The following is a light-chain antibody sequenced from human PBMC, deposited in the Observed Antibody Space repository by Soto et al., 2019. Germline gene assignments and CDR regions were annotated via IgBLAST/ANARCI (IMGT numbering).Light chain of an antibody. V-gene: IGKV3-15*01. CDR1: QSVSSN. J-gene: IGKJ1*01. CDR2: GAS. CDR3: QQYNNWPRT. Sequence: EIVMTQSPATLSVSPGERATLXXRASQSVSSNLAWYQQKPGQAPRXLIYGASTRATGIPARFSGSGSGTEFTLTINSLQSEDFAVYYCQQYNNWPRTFGQGTKVDIK.